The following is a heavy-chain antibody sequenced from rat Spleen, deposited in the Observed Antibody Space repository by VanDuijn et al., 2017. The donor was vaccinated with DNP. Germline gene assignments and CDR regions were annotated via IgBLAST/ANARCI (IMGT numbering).Heavy chain of an antibody. Sequence: EVQLQESGPGLVKPSQSLSLTCSVTGYPITSNYWGWIRKFPGNKMEWMGYISYSGSTSYNPSLKSRFSITRDTSKNQFFLQLNSVTTEDTATYYCARWSRYFDYWGQGVMVTVSS. J-gene: IGHJ2*01. CDR3: ARWSRYFDY. V-gene: IGHV3-1*01. CDR1: GYPITSNY. CDR2: ISYSGST.